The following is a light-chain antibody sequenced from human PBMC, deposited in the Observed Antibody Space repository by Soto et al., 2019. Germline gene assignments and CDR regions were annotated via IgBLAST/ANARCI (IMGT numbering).Light chain of an antibody. CDR2: RNN. CDR3: ATWDDSLNGFYV. CDR1: TSNIGSNY. V-gene: IGLV1-47*01. Sequence: QSVLTQPLSASGTPGQGVTISCSGSTSNIGSNYVYWYQQLPGTAPKLLIYRNNQRSSGVPDRFSGSKSGTSASLAISGLRSDDEADYFCATWDDSLNGFYVFGTGTKVTVL. J-gene: IGLJ1*01.